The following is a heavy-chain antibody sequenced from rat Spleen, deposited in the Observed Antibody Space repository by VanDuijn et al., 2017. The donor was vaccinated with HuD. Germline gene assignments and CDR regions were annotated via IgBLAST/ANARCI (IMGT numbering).Heavy chain of an antibody. Sequence: EVQLVESGGGLVQPGRSMKLSCAASGFTFNNFYMAWVRQVPTKGLEWVASISTDGGNTYYRDAVKGRFTISRDNAKSTLYLQMDSLRSEDTATYYCARHFFGYWGQGVMVTVSS. J-gene: IGHJ2*01. CDR3: ARHFFGY. CDR2: ISTDGGNT. CDR1: GFTFNNFY. V-gene: IGHV5-25*01.